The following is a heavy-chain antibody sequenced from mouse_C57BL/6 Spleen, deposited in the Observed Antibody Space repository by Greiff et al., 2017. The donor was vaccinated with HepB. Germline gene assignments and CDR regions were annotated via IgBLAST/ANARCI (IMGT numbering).Heavy chain of an antibody. CDR2: ISDGGSYT. Sequence: QGGGPGGGLLSPGGSRKPPWAASGFTLGSYPISWVRQTPEKGREWVATISDGGSYTYYPDNVRGRFTISRDNAKNNLYLQMSHLKSEDTAMYYCARDRDYAMDYWGQGTSVTVSS. CDR1: GFTLGSYP. CDR3: ARDRDYAMDY. D-gene: IGHD3-1*01. V-gene: IGHV5-4*01. J-gene: IGHJ4*01.